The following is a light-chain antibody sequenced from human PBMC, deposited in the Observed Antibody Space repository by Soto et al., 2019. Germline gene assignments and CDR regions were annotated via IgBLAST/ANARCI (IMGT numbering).Light chain of an antibody. J-gene: IGKJ1*01. Sequence: DIQMTQSPSTLSASVGDRVTITCRANQSISFWLAWYQQKPGKAPKVLIYKASTLESGVPSRFSGSGSGTEFTLTINGLQPDDFATYYFQHYQSYLWTFGQGTKVEVK. V-gene: IGKV1-5*03. CDR2: KAS. CDR3: QHYQSYLWT. CDR1: QSISFW.